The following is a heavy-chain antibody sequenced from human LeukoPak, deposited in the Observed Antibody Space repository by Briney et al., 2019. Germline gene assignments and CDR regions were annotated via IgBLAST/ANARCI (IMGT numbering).Heavy chain of an antibody. D-gene: IGHD3-10*01. V-gene: IGHV1-18*01. CDR3: ARYGSGSHHSGYYYYYGMDV. CDR2: ISAYNGNT. J-gene: IGHJ6*02. Sequence: GASVKVSCKASGYTFTSYGISWVRQAPGQGLEWMGWISAYNGNTNYAQKLQGRVTMTTDTSTSTAYMELRSLRSDDTAVYYCARYGSGSHHSGYYYYYGMDVWGQGTTVTVSS. CDR1: GYTFTSYG.